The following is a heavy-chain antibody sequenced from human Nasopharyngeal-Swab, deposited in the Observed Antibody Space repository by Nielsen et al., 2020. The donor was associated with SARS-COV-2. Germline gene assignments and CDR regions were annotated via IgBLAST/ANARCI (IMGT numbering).Heavy chain of an antibody. CDR1: GWSFRSLD. Sequence: PCAAPGWSFRSLDMHWGRQAPGKRLQRVALLSYPLSNEYYADSVKGRFTISRDNSKNTLYLQMNRLRAEDTAVYYCTKDLKYRVHYYSGMDVWGQGTSVTVSS. V-gene: IGHV3-30*18. CDR2: LSYPLSNE. CDR3: TKDLKYRVHYYSGMDV. J-gene: IGHJ6*02. D-gene: IGHD1-14*01.